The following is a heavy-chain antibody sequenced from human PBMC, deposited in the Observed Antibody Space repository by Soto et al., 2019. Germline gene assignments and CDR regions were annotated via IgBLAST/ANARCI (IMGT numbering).Heavy chain of an antibody. V-gene: IGHV3-7*01. CDR1: GFTFSSYW. Sequence: EVQLVESGGGLVQPGGSLRLSCAASGFTFSSYWMSWVRQAPGKGLEWVANIKQDGSEKYYVDSVKGRFTISRDNAKNSLYLQMNSLRAEDTAVCYCARDLGYSGYDAFDYWGQGTLVTVSS. J-gene: IGHJ4*02. CDR3: ARDLGYSGYDAFDY. CDR2: IKQDGSEK. D-gene: IGHD5-12*01.